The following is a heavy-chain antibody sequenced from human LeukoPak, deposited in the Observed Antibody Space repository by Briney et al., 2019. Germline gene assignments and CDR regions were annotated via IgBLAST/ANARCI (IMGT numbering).Heavy chain of an antibody. CDR3: ATRYCGGDCYPYCYYGMDV. J-gene: IGHJ6*02. V-gene: IGHV1-18*01. CDR1: GYTFTSYG. Sequence: ASVKVSCKASGYTFTSYGISWVRQAPGQGLEWMGWISAYNGNTNYAQKLQGRVTMTTDTSTSTAYMELRSLRSDDTAVYYCATRYCGGDCYPYCYYGMDVWGQGTTVTVSS. D-gene: IGHD2-21*02. CDR2: ISAYNGNT.